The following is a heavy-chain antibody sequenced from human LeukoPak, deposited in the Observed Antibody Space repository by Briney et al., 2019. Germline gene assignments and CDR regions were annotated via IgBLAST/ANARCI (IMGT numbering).Heavy chain of an antibody. D-gene: IGHD3-3*01. CDR3: ARGGRSIFGVADY. Sequence: ASVKVSCKASGYTFTSYAMHWVRQAPGQRLEWMGWINAGNGNTKYSQKFQGRVTITRDTSASTAYMELSRVRSDDTAVYYCARGGRSIFGVADYWGQGTLVTVSS. CDR1: GYTFTSYA. J-gene: IGHJ4*02. CDR2: INAGNGNT. V-gene: IGHV1-3*01.